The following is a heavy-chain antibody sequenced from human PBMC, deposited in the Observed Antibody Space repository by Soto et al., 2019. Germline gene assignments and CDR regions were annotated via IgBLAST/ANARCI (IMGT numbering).Heavy chain of an antibody. CDR2: IYHSGST. Sequence: QVQLQESGPGLVKPSGTLSLTCAVSGGSISSSNWWSWVRQPPGKGLEWIGEIYHSGSTNYNPSLRSRVTIXXDXSXNPFSLKLSSVTAADTAVYYCARRPVDTAMVEVFDPWGQGTLVTVSS. CDR3: ARRPVDTAMVEVFDP. V-gene: IGHV4-4*02. CDR1: GGSISSSNW. J-gene: IGHJ5*02. D-gene: IGHD5-18*01.